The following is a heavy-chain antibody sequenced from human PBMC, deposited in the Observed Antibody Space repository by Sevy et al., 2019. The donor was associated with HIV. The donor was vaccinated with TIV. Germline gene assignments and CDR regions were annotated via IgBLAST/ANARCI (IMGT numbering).Heavy chain of an antibody. V-gene: IGHV3-23*01. Sequence: GGSLILSCAASGFTFSSYALNWVRHAPGKGLEWVSTIYGSRGVTYYADYVKGRFTISRDNSKNTLYLQMNSLRTEDTAVYFCAGGQYDSSGSFDAFDIWGQGTMVTVSS. CDR3: AGGQYDSSGSFDAFDI. CDR2: IYGSRGVT. CDR1: GFTFSSYA. J-gene: IGHJ3*02. D-gene: IGHD3-22*01.